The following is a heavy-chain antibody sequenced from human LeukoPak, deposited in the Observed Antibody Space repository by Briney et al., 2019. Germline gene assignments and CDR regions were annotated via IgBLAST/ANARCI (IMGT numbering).Heavy chain of an antibody. CDR1: GGSFSGYY. Sequence: SETLSLTCAVYGGSFSGYYWSWIRQPPGKGLEWVGEINHSGSTNYNPSLKSRVTISVDTSRNQFSLRLSSVTAADTAVYYCARDLVTVTKGFDIWGQGTMVSVSS. CDR2: INHSGST. CDR3: ARDLVTVTKGFDI. D-gene: IGHD4-17*01. V-gene: IGHV4-34*01. J-gene: IGHJ3*02.